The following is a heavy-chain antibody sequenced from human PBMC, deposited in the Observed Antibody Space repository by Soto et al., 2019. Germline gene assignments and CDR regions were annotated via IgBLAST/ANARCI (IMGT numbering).Heavy chain of an antibody. CDR1: GVNFRMYE. J-gene: IGHJ4*02. D-gene: IGHD1-7*01. CDR2: ISSSGLTT. V-gene: IGHV3-48*03. CDR3: ARERQVAPGPPRNFLDV. Sequence: GGSLRLSCQASGVNFRMYEMHWVRKAPGKGLEWVSYISSSGLTTYYNPSLRGRLAMPVDPSKNQFSLRLTSVTAADTAVYFCARERQVAPGPPRNFLDVWGQGILVTVSS.